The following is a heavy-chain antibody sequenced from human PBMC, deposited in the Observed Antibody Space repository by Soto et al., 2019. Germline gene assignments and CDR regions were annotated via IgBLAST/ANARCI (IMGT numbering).Heavy chain of an antibody. CDR1: GYTFTSYD. CDR2: MNPNSGNT. J-gene: IGHJ6*03. D-gene: IGHD2-2*01. V-gene: IGHV1-8*01. Sequence: ASVKVSCKASGYTFTSYDINWVRQATGQGLEWMGWMNPNSGNTGYAQKFQGRVTMTRNTSISTAYMELSSLRSEDTAVYYCARGLHCSSTSCYVGWYYYYMDVWGKGTTVTVSS. CDR3: ARGLHCSSTSCYVGWYYYYMDV.